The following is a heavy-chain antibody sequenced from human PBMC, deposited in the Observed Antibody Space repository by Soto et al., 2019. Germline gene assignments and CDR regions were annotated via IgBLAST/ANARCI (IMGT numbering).Heavy chain of an antibody. V-gene: IGHV3-30*18. Sequence: QVQLVESGGGVVQPGRSLRLSCAVSGFTFSRYGIHWVRQAPGKGLEWVAVISYDGNNKYFADSVKGRFTISRDFSKNTLYLQMDSLRPEDTAVYFCAKDRLAYSSSRSGVPAEWGQGTLVTVSS. J-gene: IGHJ4*02. D-gene: IGHD6-13*01. CDR2: ISYDGNNK. CDR1: GFTFSRYG. CDR3: AKDRLAYSSSRSGVPAE.